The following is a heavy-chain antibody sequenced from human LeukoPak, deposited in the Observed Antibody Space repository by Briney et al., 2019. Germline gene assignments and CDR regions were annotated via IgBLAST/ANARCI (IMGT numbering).Heavy chain of an antibody. CDR2: MNPNSGNT. J-gene: IGHJ6*02. CDR3: ARGPQSSGLYYYHYYGMDV. CDR1: GYTFTSYD. D-gene: IGHD3-22*01. V-gene: IGHV1-8*01. Sequence: ASVKVSCKASGYTFTSYDINWVRQATGQGLEWMGWMNPNSGNTGYAQKFQGRVTMTRNTSISTAYMELSSLRSEDTAVYYCARGPQSSGLYYYHYYGMDVWGQGTTVTVSS.